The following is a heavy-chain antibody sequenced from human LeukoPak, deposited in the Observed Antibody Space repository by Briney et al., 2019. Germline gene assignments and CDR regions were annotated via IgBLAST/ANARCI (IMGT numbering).Heavy chain of an antibody. CDR1: GYTFTGYY. CDR2: INPNSGGT. CDR3: ARGPLLRVLEWLLSIDY. D-gene: IGHD3-3*01. Sequence: GASVKVSCKASGYTFTGYYMHWVRQAPGQGLEWMRWINPNSGGTNYAQKFQGRVTMTRDTSISTAYMELSRLRSDDTAVYYCARGPLLRVLEWLLSIDYWAQGTLVTVSS. J-gene: IGHJ4*02. V-gene: IGHV1-2*02.